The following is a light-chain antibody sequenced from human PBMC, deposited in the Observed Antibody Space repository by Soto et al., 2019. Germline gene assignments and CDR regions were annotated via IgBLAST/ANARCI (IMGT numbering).Light chain of an antibody. Sequence: AIQMTQSPSSLSASLGDRVTITCRASQGIRNDLGWYQQKPGKAPKLLIYAASSLQSGVPSRFTGSGSRTDLTLTISTLPPEDFANYYCPQEHNYPRTFGQGNKVDIK. V-gene: IGKV1-6*01. CDR2: AAS. CDR1: QGIRND. J-gene: IGKJ1*01. CDR3: PQEHNYPRT.